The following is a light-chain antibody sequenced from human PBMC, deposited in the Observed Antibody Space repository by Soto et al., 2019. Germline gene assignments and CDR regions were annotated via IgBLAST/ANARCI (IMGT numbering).Light chain of an antibody. CDR2: GAS. CDR3: QQCVRSPYT. V-gene: IGKV3-20*01. CDR1: QSVSGND. J-gene: IGKJ2*01. Sequence: EIVLTQSPGTLSLSPGERGTLSCWASQSVSGNDLAWYQQKPGQAPRLLIYGASSMATGIPDRFSGNGSGTDFTLTISRLEPEDFAVYYCQQCVRSPYTFGQGTKLEIK.